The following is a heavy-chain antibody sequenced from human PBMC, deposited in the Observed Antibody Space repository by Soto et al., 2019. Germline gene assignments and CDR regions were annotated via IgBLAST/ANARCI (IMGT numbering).Heavy chain of an antibody. D-gene: IGHD2-15*01. Sequence: ASVKVSCKASGYTFTSYGISWVRQAPGQGLEWMGWISAYNGNTNYAQKLQGRVTMTTDTSTSTAYMELRSLRSDDTAVYYCARHPGRPYYYYGMDVWGQGTTVTVSS. CDR2: ISAYNGNT. CDR3: ARHPGRPYYYYGMDV. J-gene: IGHJ6*02. V-gene: IGHV1-18*01. CDR1: GYTFTSYG.